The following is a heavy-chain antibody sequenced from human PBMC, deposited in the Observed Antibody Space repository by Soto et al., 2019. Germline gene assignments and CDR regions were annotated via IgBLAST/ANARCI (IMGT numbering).Heavy chain of an antibody. V-gene: IGHV3-7*03. CDR3: ARARKWVNGSGSYHWFDP. Sequence: PGGSLRLSCAASGFTFSSYWMSWVRQAPGKGLEWVANIKQDGSEKYYVYSVKGRFTISRHNSKNTLYLQMNSLRAEDTAVYYCARARKWVNGSGSYHWFDPWGQGTLVTVSS. CDR2: IKQDGSEK. D-gene: IGHD3-10*01. CDR1: GFTFSSYW. J-gene: IGHJ5*02.